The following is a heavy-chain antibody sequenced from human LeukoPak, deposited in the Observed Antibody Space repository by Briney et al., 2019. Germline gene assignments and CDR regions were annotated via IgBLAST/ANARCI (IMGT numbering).Heavy chain of an antibody. D-gene: IGHD4-17*01. J-gene: IGHJ5*02. CDR3: ARGASGVYTVTTSWFDP. CDR2: IKPNSGGT. Sequence: ASVKVSCKASGYTFTGYYMHWVRQAPGQGLEWMGWIKPNSGGTNYAQKFQGRVTMTRDTSISTAYMELSRLRSDDTAVYYCARGASGVYTVTTSWFDPWGQGTLVTVSS. V-gene: IGHV1-2*02. CDR1: GYTFTGYY.